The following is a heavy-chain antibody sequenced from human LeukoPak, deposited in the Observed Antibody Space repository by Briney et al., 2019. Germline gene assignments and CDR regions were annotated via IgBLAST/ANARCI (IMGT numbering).Heavy chain of an antibody. CDR2: ISSDSNYI. Sequence: GGSLRLSCAASGFTFSSYSMNWVRQAPGKGLEWVSSISSDSNYIFYADSVQGRFTISRDNAENSLFLQMNSLRAEDTAVYYCASRYCTSTNCYASASWGQGTMVTVSS. CDR1: GFTFSSYS. D-gene: IGHD2-2*01. V-gene: IGHV3-21*01. J-gene: IGHJ3*02. CDR3: ASRYCTSTNCYASAS.